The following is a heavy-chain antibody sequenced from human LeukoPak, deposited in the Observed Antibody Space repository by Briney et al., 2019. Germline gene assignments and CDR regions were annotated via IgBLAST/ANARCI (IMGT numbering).Heavy chain of an antibody. CDR3: AKGIVVVISGNAFDI. D-gene: IGHD3-22*01. V-gene: IGHV3-23*01. Sequence: GGSLRLSCAASGFIFRNYGMSWVRQAPGKGLEWVSAINTNGGSTYYANSVKGRFTISRDNSENTVYLQMNSLGGEDTAIYYCAKGIVVVISGNAFDIWGQGTMVTVSS. J-gene: IGHJ3*02. CDR1: GFIFRNYG. CDR2: INTNGGST.